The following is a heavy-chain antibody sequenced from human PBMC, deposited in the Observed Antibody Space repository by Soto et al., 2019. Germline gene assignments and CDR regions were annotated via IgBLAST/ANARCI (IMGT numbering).Heavy chain of an antibody. CDR1: GGTFNSYA. CDR2: IIPIFGTA. D-gene: IGHD6-6*01. CDR3: ARSIAARPRWFDP. V-gene: IGHV1-69*13. Sequence: GASVKVSCKASGGTFNSYAISWARQAPGQGLEWMGGIIPIFGTANYAQKFRGRVTITADESTSTAYMELSSLRSEDTAVYYSARSIAARPRWFDPWGQGTLVTFSS. J-gene: IGHJ5*02.